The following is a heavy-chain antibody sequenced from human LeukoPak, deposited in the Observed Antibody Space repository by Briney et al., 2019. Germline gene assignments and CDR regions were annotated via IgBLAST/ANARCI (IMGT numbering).Heavy chain of an antibody. J-gene: IGHJ6*02. CDR1: GGSISSSSYS. Sequence: PSETLSLTCTVSGGSISSSSYSWGWIRQPPGKGLEWIGYIYYSGSTNYNPSLKSRVTISVDTSKNQFSLKLSSVTAADTAVYYCARDRWLYGMDVWGQGTTVTVSS. D-gene: IGHD2-15*01. CDR2: IYYSGST. CDR3: ARDRWLYGMDV. V-gene: IGHV4-61*01.